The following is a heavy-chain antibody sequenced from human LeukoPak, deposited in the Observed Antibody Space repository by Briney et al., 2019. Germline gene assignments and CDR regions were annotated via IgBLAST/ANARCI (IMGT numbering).Heavy chain of an antibody. V-gene: IGHV3-7*05. Sequence: GGSLRLSCAASGFTFSDFWMSWVRQAPGKGLEWVANIKQDGSVKYYVDSVKGRFTISRDNAKNSLYLQMNSLRAEDTAVYYCARDSEWGLLRSDYWGQGTLVTVSS. CDR2: IKQDGSVK. D-gene: IGHD1-26*01. J-gene: IGHJ4*02. CDR1: GFTFSDFW. CDR3: ARDSEWGLLRSDY.